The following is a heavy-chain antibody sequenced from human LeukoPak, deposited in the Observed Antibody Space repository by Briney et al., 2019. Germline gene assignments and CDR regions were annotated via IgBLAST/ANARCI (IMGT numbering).Heavy chain of an antibody. CDR1: GFTFSRYW. D-gene: IGHD1-26*01. V-gene: IGHV3-74*01. CDR2: ISGYGSAR. Sequence: PGGSLRLSCAASGFTFSRYWMHWVREAPGQGLVWVSGISGYGSARAYANAVNGRFTISCEYARNRLCLQMNSPIAEDTAVYYCTRDQEGDMGAISYYSGLDVWGHGTTATVSS. J-gene: IGHJ6*02. CDR3: TRDQEGDMGAISYYSGLDV.